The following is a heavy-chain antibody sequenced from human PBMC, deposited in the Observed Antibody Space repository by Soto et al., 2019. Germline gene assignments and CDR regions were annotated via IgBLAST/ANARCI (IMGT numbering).Heavy chain of an antibody. CDR1: GYNFANYW. J-gene: IGHJ3*01. V-gene: IGHV5-51*01. D-gene: IGHD3-9*01. Sequence: GESLKISCKGSGYNFANYWIGWVRQMPGKGLEWMGHIYPGDSDTRYNPSFEGQVTMSADKSINTVYLQWGSLEASDTAMYYCASLGAILTGYDSFDLWGQGTMVTVSS. CDR3: ASLGAILTGYDSFDL. CDR2: IYPGDSDT.